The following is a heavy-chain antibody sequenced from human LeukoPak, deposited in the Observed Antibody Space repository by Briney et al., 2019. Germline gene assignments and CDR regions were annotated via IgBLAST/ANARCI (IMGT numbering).Heavy chain of an antibody. D-gene: IGHD6-6*01. Sequence: PGGSLRLSCAASGFTFSSYAMHWVRQAPGKGLEWVAVISYDGSNKYYADSVKGRFTISRDNSKNTLYLQMNSLRAEDTAVYYCAREEDDSSSIFDYWGQGTLVTVSS. CDR1: GFTFSSYA. J-gene: IGHJ4*02. CDR3: AREEDDSSSIFDY. CDR2: ISYDGSNK. V-gene: IGHV3-30-3*01.